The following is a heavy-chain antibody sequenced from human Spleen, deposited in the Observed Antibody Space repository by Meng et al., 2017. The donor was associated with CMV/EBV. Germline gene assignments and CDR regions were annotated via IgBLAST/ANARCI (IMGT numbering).Heavy chain of an antibody. Sequence: TFNSYGISWVWLGHGPGLEWMGMVSSYNANTNNKQKQQGKVSVTIDTAASTDYVELRSRRSDDTDVYFCARDLGYRSIRYEGGWFDPWGQGTLVTVSS. CDR3: ARDLGYRSIRYEGGWFDP. J-gene: IGHJ5*02. CDR2: VSSYNANT. V-gene: IGHV1-18*01. CDR1: TFNSYG. D-gene: IGHD6-13*01.